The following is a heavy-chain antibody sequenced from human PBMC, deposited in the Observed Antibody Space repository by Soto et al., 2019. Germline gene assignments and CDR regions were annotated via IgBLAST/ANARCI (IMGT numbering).Heavy chain of an antibody. Sequence: SETLSLTCTVSGGSISSSSYYWGWIRQPPGKGLEWIGSIYYSGSTYYNPSLKSRVTISVDTSKNQFSLKLSSVTAADTAVYYCATVPRADYWGQGTLVTVSS. J-gene: IGHJ4*02. D-gene: IGHD3-10*01. CDR3: ATVPRADY. V-gene: IGHV4-39*01. CDR2: IYYSGST. CDR1: GGSISSSSYY.